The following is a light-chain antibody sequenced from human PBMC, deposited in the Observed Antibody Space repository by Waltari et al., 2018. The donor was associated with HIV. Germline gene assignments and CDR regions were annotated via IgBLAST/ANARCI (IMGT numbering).Light chain of an antibody. V-gene: IGLV2-23*02. J-gene: IGLJ1*01. CDR1: SSNVGSDDL. CDR3: SSYATGNTYV. Sequence: QSALTQPASVSGSPGQSITISCTGTSSNVGSDDLVSWYQQHPGEAPKLIIYEVTKRPSGVSNRFSGSKSGNTASLTISGLQAEDEADYYCSSYATGNTYVFGTGTSVTVL. CDR2: EVT.